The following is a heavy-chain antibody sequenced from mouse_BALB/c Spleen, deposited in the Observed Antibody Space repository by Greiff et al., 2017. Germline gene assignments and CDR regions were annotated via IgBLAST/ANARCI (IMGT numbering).Heavy chain of an antibody. CDR3: ARQRNDGYPYYAMDY. Sequence: EVKLVESGGGLVQPGGSLKLSCAASGFTFSSYTMSWVRQTPEKRLEWVAYISNGGGSTYYPDTVKGRFTISRDNAKNTLYLQMSSLKSEDTAMYYCARQRNDGYPYYAMDYWGQGTSVTVSS. D-gene: IGHD2-3*01. J-gene: IGHJ4*01. CDR1: GFTFSSYT. CDR2: ISNGGGST. V-gene: IGHV5-12-2*01.